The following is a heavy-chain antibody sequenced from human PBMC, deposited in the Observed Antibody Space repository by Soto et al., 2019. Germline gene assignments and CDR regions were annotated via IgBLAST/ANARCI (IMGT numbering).Heavy chain of an antibody. V-gene: IGHV3-30*14. CDR2: TSKDGGRE. J-gene: IGHJ6*02. D-gene: IGHD3-10*01. Sequence: QVQLVESGGGVVQPGRSLRLSCASSGFTLSSYSLHWVRQPPGKGLEWVALTSKDGGREYYADSVRGRFTISRDHSKSTLYLEMNSKRTEYTALYFCARDVGFGDLSPRTSYYSGMDGWGRGTTVPVSS. CDR3: ARDVGFGDLSPRTSYYSGMDG. CDR1: GFTLSSYS.